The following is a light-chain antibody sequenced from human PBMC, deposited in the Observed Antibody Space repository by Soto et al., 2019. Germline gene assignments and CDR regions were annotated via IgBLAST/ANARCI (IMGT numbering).Light chain of an antibody. CDR3: QQANSFPLT. J-gene: IGKJ4*02. Sequence: DIQMTHSPSTLSASVGDRVTITCRASQSISSWLAWYQQKPGKAPKLLIYDASSLESGVPSRFSGSGSGTEFTLTISSLEPEDFATYYCQQANSFPLTCGGGTKVDIK. CDR2: DAS. V-gene: IGKV1-5*01. CDR1: QSISSW.